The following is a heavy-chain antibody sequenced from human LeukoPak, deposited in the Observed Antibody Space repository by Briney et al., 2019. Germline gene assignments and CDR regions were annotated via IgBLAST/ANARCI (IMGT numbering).Heavy chain of an antibody. D-gene: IGHD3-10*01. CDR3: AKELHGSGNYAFDY. V-gene: IGHV3-23*01. Sequence: GGSLRLSCAASGFTFSSCALSWVRQAPGKGLEWVSTVSVNGGTTYYADSVEGRFTISRDNSKNTLYLQMNSLRAEDTAVYFCAKELHGSGNYAFDYWGQGTLVTVS. J-gene: IGHJ4*02. CDR1: GFTFSSCA. CDR2: VSVNGGTT.